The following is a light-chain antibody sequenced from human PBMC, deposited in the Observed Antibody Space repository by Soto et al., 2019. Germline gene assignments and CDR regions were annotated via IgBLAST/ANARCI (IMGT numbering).Light chain of an antibody. V-gene: IGKV3-15*01. CDR2: GAS. CDR1: QSVSSN. CDR3: QQYDNWPPCT. Sequence: IVMTQSPATLPVSPGERATLSCRASQSVSSNLAWYQQKPGQAPRLLIYGASTRATGIPARFSGSGSGTEFTLTISSLQSEDFAVYYCQQYDNWPPCTFGQGTKVEIK. J-gene: IGKJ1*01.